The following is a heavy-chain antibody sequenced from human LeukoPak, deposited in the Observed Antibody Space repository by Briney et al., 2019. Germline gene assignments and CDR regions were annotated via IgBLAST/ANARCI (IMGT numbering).Heavy chain of an antibody. CDR3: AREERVGATYYLDA. Sequence: GGSLRLSCAASGFTVSSYWMHWVRQGPGKGLVWVSRIKSDGNTNYADSVKGRFTVSRDNSKKTLYLQMISLRPEDTAFYYCAREERVGATYYLDAWGRGTLVTVSS. D-gene: IGHD1-26*01. J-gene: IGHJ4*02. V-gene: IGHV3-74*01. CDR1: GFTVSSYW. CDR2: IKSDGNT.